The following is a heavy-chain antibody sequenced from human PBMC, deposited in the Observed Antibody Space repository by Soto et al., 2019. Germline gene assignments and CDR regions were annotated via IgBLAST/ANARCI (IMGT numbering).Heavy chain of an antibody. V-gene: IGHV1-3*01. CDR1: GSHYSRYT. Sequence: ATGSHYSRYTMNLGHQAPGQRLEWMGWINPDNGNTKSSQKFQDRVIITRDTSASTAYMDLSSLRFEDTAVYYCARGIATGQLDPWGQGTLVTVSA. CDR3: ARGIATGQLDP. D-gene: IGHD2-15*01. CDR2: INPDNGNT. J-gene: IGHJ5*02.